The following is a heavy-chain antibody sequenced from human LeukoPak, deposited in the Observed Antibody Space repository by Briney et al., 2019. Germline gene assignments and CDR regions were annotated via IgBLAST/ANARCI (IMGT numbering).Heavy chain of an antibody. J-gene: IGHJ6*03. Sequence: SETLSLTCTASGVTISSYYWSWIRQPAGKGLEWIGRIYTSGSTNYNPSLKSRVTISVDKSKNQFSLKLSSVTAADTAVYYCARDKGAIAAASGVFMDVWGKGTTVTVSS. CDR3: ARDKGAIAAASGVFMDV. CDR2: IYTSGST. CDR1: GVTISSYY. D-gene: IGHD6-13*01. V-gene: IGHV4-4*07.